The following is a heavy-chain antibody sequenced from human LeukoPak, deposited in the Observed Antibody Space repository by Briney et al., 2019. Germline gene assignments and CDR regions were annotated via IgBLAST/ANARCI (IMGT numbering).Heavy chain of an antibody. V-gene: IGHV4-4*02. Sequence: SETLSLTCAVSGGSISSSSNWWSWVRQPPGKGLEWIGEIYHSGSTNYNPSLKSRVTISVDTSKNQFSLKLSSVTAADTAVYYCAREAAAGTSWGQGTLVTVSS. CDR2: IYHSGST. J-gene: IGHJ5*02. CDR1: GGSISSSSNW. D-gene: IGHD6-13*01. CDR3: AREAAAGTS.